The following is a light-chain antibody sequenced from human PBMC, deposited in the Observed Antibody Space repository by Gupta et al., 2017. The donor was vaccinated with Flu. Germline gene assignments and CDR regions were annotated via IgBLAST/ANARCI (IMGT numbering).Light chain of an antibody. CDR2: AAS. Sequence: DIQMTQSPSSLSASVGDRVTITCRASQSISSYLNWYQQKPGKAPKLLFYAASSLQSGVPSRFSGSGSGTDFTLTISRLQPEDFATYYCQQSYSTPQTFGGGTKVEIK. J-gene: IGKJ4*01. V-gene: IGKV1-39*01. CDR1: QSISSY. CDR3: QQSYSTPQT.